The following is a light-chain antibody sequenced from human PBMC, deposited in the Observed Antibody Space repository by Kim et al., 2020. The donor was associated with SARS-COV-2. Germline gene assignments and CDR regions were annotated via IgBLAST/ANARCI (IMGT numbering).Light chain of an antibody. Sequence: GQSITISCTGTSSDVGGYNYVSWYQQYPGKPPKLMIFGVSNRPSGVSNRFSASKSGNTASLTISGLQTEDEADYYCSSYTSSSTVIIGGGTQLTVL. CDR2: GVS. CDR1: SSDVGGYNY. CDR3: SSYTSSSTVI. J-gene: IGLJ2*01. V-gene: IGLV2-14*03.